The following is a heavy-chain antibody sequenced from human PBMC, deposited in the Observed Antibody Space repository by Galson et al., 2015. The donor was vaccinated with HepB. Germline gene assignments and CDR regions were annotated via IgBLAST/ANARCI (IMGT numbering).Heavy chain of an antibody. CDR2: INPSSGNT. CDR1: GYTFTSYY. Sequence: SVKVSCKASGYTFTSYYMHWVRQAPGQGLEWMGIINPSSGNTIYAQKFQGRVTITADESTSTAYMEPSSLRSEDTAVYYCARKERFLEWCDAFDIWGQGTMVTVSS. CDR3: ARKERFLEWCDAFDI. D-gene: IGHD3-3*01. J-gene: IGHJ3*02. V-gene: IGHV1-46*01.